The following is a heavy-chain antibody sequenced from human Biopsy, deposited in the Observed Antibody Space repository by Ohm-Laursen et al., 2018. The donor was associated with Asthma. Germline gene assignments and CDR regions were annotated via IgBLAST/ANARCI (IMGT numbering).Heavy chain of an antibody. V-gene: IGHV1-2*06. CDR3: ARGQKSAGDRWFDP. D-gene: IGHD6-13*01. Sequence: GPSVKVSCKASGYTFIGCHIHWMRQAPGQGLEWMGRFNPNSGGTNYAQKFQGRVTMTRDTSISTAYMEVSRLRSDDTAVYYCARGQKSAGDRWFDPWGQGTLVTVSS. J-gene: IGHJ5*02. CDR1: GYTFIGCH. CDR2: FNPNSGGT.